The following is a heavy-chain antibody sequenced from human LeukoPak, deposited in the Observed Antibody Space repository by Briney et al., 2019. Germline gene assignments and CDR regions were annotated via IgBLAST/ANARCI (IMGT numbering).Heavy chain of an antibody. Sequence: ASVKVSCKASGYTFTGYDINWARQATGQGLEWMGWMNPNSGNTGYAQRLQGRVTITRNTSISTAYMELSSLRSEDTAVYYCVRGAGSCSSTSCSLGYWGQGTLVTVSS. CDR2: MNPNSGNT. CDR3: VRGAGSCSSTSCSLGY. V-gene: IGHV1-8*03. D-gene: IGHD2-2*01. J-gene: IGHJ4*02. CDR1: GYTFTGYD.